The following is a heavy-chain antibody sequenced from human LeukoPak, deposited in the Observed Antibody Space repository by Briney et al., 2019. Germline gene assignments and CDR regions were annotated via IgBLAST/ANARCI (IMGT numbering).Heavy chain of an antibody. CDR2: MYHSGSA. CDR3: ARQYSDILTGYHRGELYWYFDL. V-gene: IGHV4-38-2*01. D-gene: IGHD3-9*01. CDR1: GYSISSGYY. Sequence: PSETLSLTCAVSGYSISSGYYWAWIRQPPGKGLEWIGSMYHSGSAYYNPSLKSRVTISVDTSKNQFSLNLRSVTAADTAVYYCARQYSDILTGYHRGELYWYFDLWGRGTLVTVSS. J-gene: IGHJ2*01.